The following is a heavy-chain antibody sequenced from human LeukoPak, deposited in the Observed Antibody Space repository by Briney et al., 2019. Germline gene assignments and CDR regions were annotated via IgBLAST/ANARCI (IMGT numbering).Heavy chain of an antibody. Sequence: GSLRLSCAASGFTFSNYGLSWVRQAPGKGLEWIGYIYYSGSTNYNPSLKSRVTISVDTSKNQFSLKLSSVTAADTAVYYCARIKPGIAVADYWGQGTLVTVSP. D-gene: IGHD6-19*01. CDR2: IYYSGST. J-gene: IGHJ4*02. CDR3: ARIKPGIAVADY. V-gene: IGHV4-59*01. CDR1: GFTFSNYG.